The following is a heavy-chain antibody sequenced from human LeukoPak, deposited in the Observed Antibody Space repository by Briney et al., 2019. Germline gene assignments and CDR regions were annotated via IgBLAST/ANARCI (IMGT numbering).Heavy chain of an antibody. CDR2: IISDGSTT. Sequence: GGSLRLSCAASGFTFSSYWIHWVRQAPGKGLVWVSRIISDGSTTSYADPVKGRFTISRDTAKNTLYLQMNSLRADDTAVYYCARISYDSSGYYDYWGQGALVTVSS. V-gene: IGHV3-74*01. J-gene: IGHJ4*02. D-gene: IGHD3-22*01. CDR3: ARISYDSSGYYDY. CDR1: GFTFSSYW.